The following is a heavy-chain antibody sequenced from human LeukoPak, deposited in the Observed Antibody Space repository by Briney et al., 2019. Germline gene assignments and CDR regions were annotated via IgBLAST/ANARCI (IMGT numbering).Heavy chain of an antibody. Sequence: VASVKVSCKAPGYTFTSYGISWVRQAPGQGLEWMGWISAYNGNTNYAQKLQGRVTMTTDTSTSTAYMELRSLRSDDTAVYYCARDYCSGGSCYSSGLDYWGQGTLVTVSS. D-gene: IGHD2-15*01. J-gene: IGHJ4*02. V-gene: IGHV1-18*01. CDR1: GYTFTSYG. CDR3: ARDYCSGGSCYSSGLDY. CDR2: ISAYNGNT.